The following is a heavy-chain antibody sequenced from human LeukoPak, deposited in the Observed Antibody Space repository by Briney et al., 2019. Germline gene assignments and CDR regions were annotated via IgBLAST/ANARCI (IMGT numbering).Heavy chain of an antibody. CDR1: GFTFSSYS. CDR3: AKRYSGSHYYFDY. CDR2: ISGGTNT. D-gene: IGHD1-26*01. V-gene: IGHV3-23*01. J-gene: IGHJ4*02. Sequence: GGSLRLSCAASGFTFSSYSMNWVRQAPGKGLEWVSAISGGTNTYYADSVKGRFTISRDNSKDTLYLQMNSLRAEDTAVYYCAKRYSGSHYYFDYWGQGTLVTVSS.